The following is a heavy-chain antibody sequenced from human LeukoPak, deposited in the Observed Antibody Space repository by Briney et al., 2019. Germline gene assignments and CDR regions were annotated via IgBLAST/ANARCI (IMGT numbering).Heavy chain of an antibody. CDR1: GFTFSGYW. V-gene: IGHV3-7*01. D-gene: IGHD1-26*01. CDR3: AICGSESDY. Sequence: GGSLRLSCAASGFTFSGYWMTWVRQAPGKGLEWVANIKEDGSQKNYVDSVKGRFTISRDNAKDSLYLQMDSLRAEDTAVYYCAICGSESDYWGQGTLVTVSS. CDR2: IKEDGSQK. J-gene: IGHJ4*02.